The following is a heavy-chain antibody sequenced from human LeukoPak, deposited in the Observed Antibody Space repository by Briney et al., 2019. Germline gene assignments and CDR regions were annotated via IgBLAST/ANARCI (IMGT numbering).Heavy chain of an antibody. D-gene: IGHD6-13*01. CDR3: TSGSATGTGSGY. J-gene: IGHJ4*02. CDR2: IRRKPYGGIS. V-gene: IGHV3-49*04. CDR1: GFTFGDYY. Sequence: GRCLRLSWTISGFTFGDYYMSWVSHAPGKGLEWVGFIRRKPYGGISKYAASVKGRFTISRDDSKRIAYLQMNSLKTEHTAVYYCTSGSATGTGSGYWGQGTLVTVSS.